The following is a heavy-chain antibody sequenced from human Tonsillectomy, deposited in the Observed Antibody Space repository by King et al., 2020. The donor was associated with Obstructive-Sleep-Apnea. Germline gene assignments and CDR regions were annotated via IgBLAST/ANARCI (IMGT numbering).Heavy chain of an antibody. D-gene: IGHD3-9*01. J-gene: IGHJ4*02. CDR2: INPNGGTT. CDR3: GLLCYHILTHTTSFDY. V-gene: IGHV1-46*01. CDR1: GHTSTNYH. Sequence: VQLVESGAEVSKPGASVKVSCKASGHTSTNYHMQWVRQAPGQGLEWMGFINPNGGTTSYAQKFQGRVTMTRDTSTTTVYMELSSLRSEDTAIYYCGLLCYHILTHTTSFDYWGQGTLVTVSS.